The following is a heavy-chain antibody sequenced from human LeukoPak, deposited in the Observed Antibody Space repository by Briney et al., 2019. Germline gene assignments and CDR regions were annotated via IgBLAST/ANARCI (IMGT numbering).Heavy chain of an antibody. J-gene: IGHJ4*02. CDR1: GGSISSYY. Sequence: SETLSLTCTVSGGSISSYYWSWIRQPPGKGLEWIGYIYYSGSTNYNPSLKSRVTISVDTSKNQFSLKLSSVTAADTAVYYCAREGRSGPLDYWGQGTLVTVSS. D-gene: IGHD3-3*01. CDR3: AREGRSGPLDY. CDR2: IYYSGST. V-gene: IGHV4-59*01.